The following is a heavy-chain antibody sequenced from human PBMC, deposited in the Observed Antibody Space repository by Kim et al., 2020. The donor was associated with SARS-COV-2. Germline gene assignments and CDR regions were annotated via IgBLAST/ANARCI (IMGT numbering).Heavy chain of an antibody. Sequence: EKNYVDSVKGRFTISRDNAKSSLYLQMNFLTADATAVFYCARGGYSNFDFWGQGTRVTVSS. V-gene: IGHV3-7*01. D-gene: IGHD4-4*01. CDR3: ARGGYSNFDF. J-gene: IGHJ4*02. CDR2: EK.